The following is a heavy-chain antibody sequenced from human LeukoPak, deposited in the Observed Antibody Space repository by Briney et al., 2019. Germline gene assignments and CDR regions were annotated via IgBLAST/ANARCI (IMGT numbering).Heavy chain of an antibody. V-gene: IGHV3-23*01. CDR3: AYIYCSSTSCYDP. CDR1: GFTFSSYA. Sequence: VGALRLSCAASGFTFSSYAMSWVRQAPGKGLEWVSAISGSGGNTYYADSVKGRFTISRDNSKNTLYLQMNSLRAEDTAVYYCAYIYCSSTSCYDPWGQGTLVTVSS. J-gene: IGHJ5*02. D-gene: IGHD2-2*01. CDR2: ISGSGGNT.